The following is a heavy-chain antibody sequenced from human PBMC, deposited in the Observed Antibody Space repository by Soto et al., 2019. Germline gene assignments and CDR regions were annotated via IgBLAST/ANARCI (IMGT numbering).Heavy chain of an antibody. CDR3: ATLGATARDAFDI. Sequence: GESLKISCKTPGYSFSSYWIAWVRQMPGKGLEWMGIIYPGDSDTRYSPSFQGQVTISADKSINTAYLQWSTLKASDTAMYYCATLGATARDAFDIWGQGTMVTVSS. D-gene: IGHD5-18*01. J-gene: IGHJ3*02. CDR2: IYPGDSDT. CDR1: GYSFSSYW. V-gene: IGHV5-51*01.